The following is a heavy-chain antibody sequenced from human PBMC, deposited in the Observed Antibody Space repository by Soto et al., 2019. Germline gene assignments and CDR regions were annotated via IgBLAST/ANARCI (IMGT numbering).Heavy chain of an antibody. V-gene: IGHV3-49*03. CDR3: TRDEYSSPWSWFDP. Sequence: GGPLRLSCTASGFTFGDYAMSWFRQAPGRGLEWVGFIRSKAYGGTTEYAASVKGRFTISRDDSKSIAYLQMNSLKTEDTAVYYCTRDEYSSPWSWFDPWGQGTLVTVSS. CDR2: IRSKAYGGTT. CDR1: GFTFGDYA. D-gene: IGHD6-6*01. J-gene: IGHJ5*02.